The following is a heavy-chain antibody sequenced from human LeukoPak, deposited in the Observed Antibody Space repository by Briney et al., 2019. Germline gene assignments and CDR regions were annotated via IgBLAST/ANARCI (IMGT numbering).Heavy chain of an antibody. J-gene: IGHJ4*02. CDR2: INWNGRTT. D-gene: IGHD2-2*02. Sequence: GGSLRLSCAASGFTFDDYGMSWVRHAPGKGLEWVSGINWNGRTTGYADSVKGRFTISRSNAKNSLYLEINSLRAEDTAFYYCARRDYTAFDYWGQGTLVTVSS. CDR3: ARRDYTAFDY. CDR1: GFTFDDYG. V-gene: IGHV3-20*04.